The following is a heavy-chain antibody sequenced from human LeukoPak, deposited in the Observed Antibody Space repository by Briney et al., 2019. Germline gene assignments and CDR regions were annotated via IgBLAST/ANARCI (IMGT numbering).Heavy chain of an antibody. CDR3: ATYSHWVAGDV. V-gene: IGHV3-7*01. D-gene: IGHD3-16*01. CDR1: GFTFNKSW. Sequence: GGSLRLSCAASGFTFNKSWMSWVRQAQGKGLEWVANMNEDGSERDYVDSVKGRFTISRDNARKSLYLQMSSLGAEDTAVYYCATYSHWVAGDVWGQGTTVTVSS. J-gene: IGHJ6*02. CDR2: MNEDGSER.